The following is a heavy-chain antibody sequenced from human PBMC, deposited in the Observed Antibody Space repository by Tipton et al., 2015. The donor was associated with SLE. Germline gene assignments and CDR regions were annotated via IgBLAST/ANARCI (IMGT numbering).Heavy chain of an antibody. V-gene: IGHV5-51*01. CDR3: VRHGGHSMSSLVEY. CDR2: IYPDDSDT. J-gene: IGHJ4*02. D-gene: IGHD6-6*01. CDR1: GYSFNTYW. Sequence: QLVQSGAEVKKPGEYLKIPCKGSGYSFNTYWIGWVRQMPGKGLEWIGIIYPDDSDTRYSPSFEGQVTMSADKSTSTAYLQWSSLEASDTATYYCVRHGGHSMSSLVEYWGQGTLVTVSS.